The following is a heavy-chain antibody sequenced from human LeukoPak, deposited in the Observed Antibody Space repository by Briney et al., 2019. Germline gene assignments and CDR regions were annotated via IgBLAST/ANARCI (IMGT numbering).Heavy chain of an antibody. CDR3: TRDDYFSYGMDV. Sequence: SETLSLTCTVSGGSISSGGYYWSWIRQHPGKGLEWIGYIYYSGSTYYNPSLKSRVTISVDTSKNQFSLKLSSVTAADTAVYYCTRDDYFSYGMDVWGQGTTVTVSS. CDR2: IYYSGST. D-gene: IGHD4/OR15-4a*01. J-gene: IGHJ6*02. V-gene: IGHV4-31*03. CDR1: GGSISSGGYY.